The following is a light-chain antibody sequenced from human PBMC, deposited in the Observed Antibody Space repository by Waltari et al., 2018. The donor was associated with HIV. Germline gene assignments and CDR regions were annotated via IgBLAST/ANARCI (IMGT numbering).Light chain of an antibody. CDR1: TSNIGNNY. CDR3: GTWDSSLTAGV. CDR2: ANN. Sequence: QSVLTQPPSVSADPGQKVTITCSGGTSNIGNNYASWYQQLPGTAPKLLMFANNKRPSGIPDRFSGSKSGTSATLGITGLQAGDEADYYCGTWDSSLTAGVFGGGTNLTVL. V-gene: IGLV1-51*01. J-gene: IGLJ2*01.